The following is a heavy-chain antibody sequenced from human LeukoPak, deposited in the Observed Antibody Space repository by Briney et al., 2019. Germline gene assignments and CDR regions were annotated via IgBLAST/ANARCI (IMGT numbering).Heavy chain of an antibody. Sequence: ASAKVFCKASGYTFTSYYMHWVRQAPGQGIEWMGIINPSGGSTSYAQKFQGRVTMTRDTSTSTVYMELSSLRSEDTAVYYCARDRGSSGSVVDYWGQGTLVTVSS. CDR2: INPSGGST. CDR3: ARDRGSSGSVVDY. CDR1: GYTFTSYY. J-gene: IGHJ4*02. V-gene: IGHV1-46*01. D-gene: IGHD3-22*01.